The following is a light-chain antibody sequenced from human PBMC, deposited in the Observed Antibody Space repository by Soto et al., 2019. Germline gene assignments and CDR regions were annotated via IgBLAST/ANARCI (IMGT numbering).Light chain of an antibody. V-gene: IGKV3-15*01. CDR1: QSVSSN. CDR2: GAS. J-gene: IGKJ2*01. Sequence: EIVMTQSPATLSVSPGERATLSCRASQSVSSNLAWYQQKPGQPPRLLIYGASTRATGIPARFSGSGSGTEFTLTIDSLQSEDFAVYYCQHYDYWPPYTFGQGTKLEIK. CDR3: QHYDYWPPYT.